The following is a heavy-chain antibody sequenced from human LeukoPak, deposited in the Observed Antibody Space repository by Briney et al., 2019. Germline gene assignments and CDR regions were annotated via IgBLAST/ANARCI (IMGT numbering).Heavy chain of an antibody. Sequence: GESLKISCKGSGYSFTSYWIGWVRQMPGKGLEWMGIIYPGDSDTRYSPSFQGQVTISADKSISTAYLQWSSLKASDTAMYYCARLYYYDSSGYYPYYFDYWGQGTLVIVSS. CDR2: IYPGDSDT. CDR1: GYSFTSYW. D-gene: IGHD3-22*01. J-gene: IGHJ4*02. V-gene: IGHV5-51*01. CDR3: ARLYYYDSSGYYPYYFDY.